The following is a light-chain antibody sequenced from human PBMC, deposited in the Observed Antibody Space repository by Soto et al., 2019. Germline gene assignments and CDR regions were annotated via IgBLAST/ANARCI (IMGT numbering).Light chain of an antibody. V-gene: IGKV1-39*01. CDR3: QQSFASLRT. Sequence: DIQMTQSPSSLSASVGDRVTITCRARQSIRTYLNWFQQRPGKAPKLLIYAASTLQGGVPSRFSGSVSGTDFALTISSLQSEDFATYYCQQSFASLRTFGEGTTVEI. J-gene: IGKJ1*01. CDR2: AAS. CDR1: QSIRTY.